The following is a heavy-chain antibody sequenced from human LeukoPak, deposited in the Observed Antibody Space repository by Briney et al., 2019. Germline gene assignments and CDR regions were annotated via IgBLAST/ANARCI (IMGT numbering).Heavy chain of an antibody. CDR3: ARSIDPPYYFDY. Sequence: GESLKISCQGSTYSFINYWIGWVRQMPGKGRGWMGIIYPGDSDIRYSPSFEGQVTISVDKSISTAYLQWSSLKASDTAMYYCARSIDPPYYFDYWGQGTLVTVSS. V-gene: IGHV5-51*01. J-gene: IGHJ4*02. CDR1: TYSFINYW. CDR2: IYPGDSDI.